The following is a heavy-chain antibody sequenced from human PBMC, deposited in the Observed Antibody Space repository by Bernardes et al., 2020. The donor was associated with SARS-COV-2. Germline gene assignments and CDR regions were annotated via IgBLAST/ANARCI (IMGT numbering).Heavy chain of an antibody. V-gene: IGHV3-30-3*01. CDR2: ISYDGSNK. J-gene: IGHJ4*02. CDR1: GFSFSSYA. D-gene: IGHD6-19*01. Sequence: GGPLRLSCAASGFSFSSYAMHWVRKAPGKGLEWVEVISYDGSNKYYADSVKGRFTISRDNSKNTLYLQMNSLRAEDTAVYYCARQDSSGWDSGVGFDHWGQGTLVTVSS. CDR3: ARQDSSGWDSGVGFDH.